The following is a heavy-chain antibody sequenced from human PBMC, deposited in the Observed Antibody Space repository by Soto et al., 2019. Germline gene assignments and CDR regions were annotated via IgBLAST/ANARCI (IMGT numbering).Heavy chain of an antibody. V-gene: IGHV3-73*02. CDR3: TDPQVYYGMDG. CDR1: GFTFSGSA. Sequence: EVQLVESGGGLVQPGGSLKLSCAASGFTFSGSAVHWVRQASGKGLEWVGRIRSKANNYATAYAASVQGRFTIFRDDLKNTAYMQMNRLKTDDTAVYYCTDPQVYYGMDGWGQGTTVHVSS. J-gene: IGHJ6*02. CDR2: IRSKANNYAT.